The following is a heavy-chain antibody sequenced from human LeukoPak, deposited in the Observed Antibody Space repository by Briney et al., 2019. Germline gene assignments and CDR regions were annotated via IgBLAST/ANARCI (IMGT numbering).Heavy chain of an antibody. D-gene: IGHD2-15*01. Sequence: PGGTLRLSCAASGFTFSNHGMNWVRQAPGKGLEWLSGVSPPGGGTYYADSVKGRFTISRDDSKNTLYLQMNSLRAEDTAVYYCAKDSLGYCSGGSCFYDAFDIWGQGTMVTVSS. CDR2: VSPPGGGT. V-gene: IGHV3-23*01. CDR1: GFTFSNHG. CDR3: AKDSLGYCSGGSCFYDAFDI. J-gene: IGHJ3*02.